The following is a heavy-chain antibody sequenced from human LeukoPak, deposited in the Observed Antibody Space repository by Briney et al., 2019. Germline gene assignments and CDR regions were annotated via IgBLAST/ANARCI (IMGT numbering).Heavy chain of an antibody. D-gene: IGHD4-23*01. V-gene: IGHV1-8*02. CDR3: ARDYGGSSGWFDP. Sequence: ASVKVSCKASGYTFTSYYMHWVRQAPGQGLEWMGWMSPNSDNTGYAQKFQGRVTFTRDTSISTAYMELRSLTSEDTAVYYCARDYGGSSGWFDPWGQGTLATVSS. CDR2: MSPNSDNT. CDR1: GYTFTSYY. J-gene: IGHJ5*02.